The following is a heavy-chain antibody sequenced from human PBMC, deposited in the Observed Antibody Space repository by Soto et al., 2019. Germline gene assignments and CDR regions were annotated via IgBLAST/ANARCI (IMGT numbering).Heavy chain of an antibody. CDR1: GFSLSNARMG. V-gene: IGHV2-26*01. Sequence: QVTLKESGPVLVKPTETLTPTCTVSGFSLSNARMGVSWIRQPPGKALEWLAHIFSNDEKSYSTSLKSRLTISKDTSKSQVVLTMTNMDPVDTATYYCARIPSYCSSTSCSSGYYGMDVWGQGTTVTVSS. CDR2: IFSNDEK. CDR3: ARIPSYCSSTSCSSGYYGMDV. D-gene: IGHD2-2*01. J-gene: IGHJ6*02.